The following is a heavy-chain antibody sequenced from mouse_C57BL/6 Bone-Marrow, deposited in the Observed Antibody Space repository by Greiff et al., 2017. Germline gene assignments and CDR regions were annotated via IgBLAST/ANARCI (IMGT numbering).Heavy chain of an antibody. CDR2: FYPGSGSI. Sequence: VQLQQSGAELVKPGASVKLSCKASGYTFNAYTIHWVKQRSGQGLEWIGWFYPGSGSIKYNEKFKVKATLTAYESLITVYMELSRLTSEDTAVYLCATHPVYFPDVWGTGTTVTVSS. CDR3: ATHPVYFPDV. CDR1: GYTFNAYT. D-gene: IGHD1-1*01. J-gene: IGHJ1*03. V-gene: IGHV1-62-2*01.